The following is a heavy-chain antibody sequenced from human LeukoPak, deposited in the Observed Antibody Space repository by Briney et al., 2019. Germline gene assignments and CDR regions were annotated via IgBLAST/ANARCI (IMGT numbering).Heavy chain of an antibody. V-gene: IGHV4-34*01. CDR1: GGSLNGYY. Sequence: PSETLSLTCAVYGGSLNGYYWSWIRQPPGKGLEWIGEINHSGSTNYNPSLKSRVTISVDTSKNQFSLKLSSVTAEDTAVYYCARRWDGGGIDYWGQGTLVTVSS. D-gene: IGHD1-26*01. J-gene: IGHJ4*02. CDR3: ARRWDGGGIDY. CDR2: INHSGST.